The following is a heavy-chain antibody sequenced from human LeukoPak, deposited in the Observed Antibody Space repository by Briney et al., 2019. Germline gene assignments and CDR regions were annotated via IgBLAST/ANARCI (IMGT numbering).Heavy chain of an antibody. J-gene: IGHJ6*03. D-gene: IGHD6-6*01. V-gene: IGHV3-30*02. CDR2: IRYDGSNK. CDR1: GFTFSSYG. Sequence: PGGSLRLSCAASGFTFSSYGMHWVRQAPGKGLEWVAFIRYDGSNKYYADSVKGRFTISRDNSKNTLYLQMNSLRAEDTAVYYCAKERPTPDYYYYMDVWGKGTTVTVSS. CDR3: AKERPTPDYYYYMDV.